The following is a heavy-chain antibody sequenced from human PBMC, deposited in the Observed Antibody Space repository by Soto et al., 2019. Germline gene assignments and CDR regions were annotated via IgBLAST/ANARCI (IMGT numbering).Heavy chain of an antibody. CDR3: ARTVVVPSRQYYGMDV. Sequence: QVQLVQSGAEVKKPGSSVKVSCKASGGTFSSYAISWVRQAPGQGLEWMGGIIPIFGTANYAQKFQGRVTITADKSTSTAYMELSCLGSEDTAVYYCARTVVVPSRQYYGMDVWGQGTTVTVSS. D-gene: IGHD2-15*01. CDR2: IIPIFGTA. V-gene: IGHV1-69*06. J-gene: IGHJ6*02. CDR1: GGTFSSYA.